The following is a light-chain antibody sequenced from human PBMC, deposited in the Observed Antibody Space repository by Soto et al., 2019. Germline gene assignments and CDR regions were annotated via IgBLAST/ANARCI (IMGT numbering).Light chain of an antibody. V-gene: IGKV3-15*01. CDR3: QQYRDWPPLT. J-gene: IGKJ4*01. CDR2: GAS. Sequence: EIVTTQSPATLSVSPGDRVTLSCRASQSLSTNLAWYQQKPGQAPRLLIYGASTRATGVPVRFSGSGSGTDFTLTISSLQSEDFAVYYCQQYRDWPPLTFGGGTKVEIK. CDR1: QSLSTN.